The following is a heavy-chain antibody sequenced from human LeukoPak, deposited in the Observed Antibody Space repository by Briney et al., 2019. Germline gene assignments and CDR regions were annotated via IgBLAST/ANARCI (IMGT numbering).Heavy chain of an antibody. CDR3: VRDGVGAPPFDY. Sequence: QAGGSLRLSCVASGFTFSSYGMHWVRQAPGKGLEWVALIWYDGSNKYYADSVKGRFTISRDNSKNTLYVQMNRLRAEDTAVYYCVRDGVGAPPFDYWGQGVLVTVSS. CDR1: GFTFSSYG. CDR2: IWYDGSNK. V-gene: IGHV3-33*01. D-gene: IGHD1-26*01. J-gene: IGHJ4*02.